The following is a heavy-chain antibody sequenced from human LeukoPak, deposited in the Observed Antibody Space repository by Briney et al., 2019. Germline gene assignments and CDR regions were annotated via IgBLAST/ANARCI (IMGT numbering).Heavy chain of an antibody. CDR2: IRYDGSNK. Sequence: GGSLRLSCAASGFTFSSYGMHWVRQAPGKGLEWVAFIRYDGSNKYYADSVKGRFTISRDNSKNTLYLQMNSLRAEDTAVYYCARGGSTSCNPWGQGTLVTVSS. D-gene: IGHD2-2*01. V-gene: IGHV3-30*02. CDR1: GFTFSSYG. J-gene: IGHJ5*02. CDR3: ARGGSTSCNP.